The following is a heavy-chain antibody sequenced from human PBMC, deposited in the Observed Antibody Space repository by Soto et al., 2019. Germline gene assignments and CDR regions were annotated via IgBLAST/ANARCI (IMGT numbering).Heavy chain of an antibody. D-gene: IGHD2-2*01. J-gene: IGHJ6*02. Sequence: QVQLVESGGGVVQPGRSLRLSCAASGFTFSSYAMHWVRQAPGKGLEWVAVISYDGSNKYYADSVKGRFTISRDNSKNTPYLXMNSLRAEDTAVYYCARDIVLVPAAMYYYYYGMDVWGQGTTVTVSS. CDR1: GFTFSSYA. V-gene: IGHV3-30-3*01. CDR2: ISYDGSNK. CDR3: ARDIVLVPAAMYYYYYGMDV.